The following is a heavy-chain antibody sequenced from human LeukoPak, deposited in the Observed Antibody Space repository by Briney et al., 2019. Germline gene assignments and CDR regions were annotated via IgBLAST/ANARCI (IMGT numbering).Heavy chain of an antibody. CDR1: GGSISSGGYY. Sequence: SQTLSLTCTVSGGSISSGGYYWSWIRQHPGKGLEWIGYIYYSGSTYYNPSLKSRVTISVDTSKNQFSLKLSSVTAADTAVYYCARVLLRFLFYMDVLGKGTTVTVSS. CDR3: ARVLLRFLFYMDV. D-gene: IGHD3-3*01. V-gene: IGHV4-31*03. J-gene: IGHJ6*03. CDR2: IYYSGST.